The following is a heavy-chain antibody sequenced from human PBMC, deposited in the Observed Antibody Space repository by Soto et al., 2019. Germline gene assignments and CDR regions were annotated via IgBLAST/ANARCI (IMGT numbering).Heavy chain of an antibody. CDR2: ISAYNGNT. CDR1: GYTFTSYG. J-gene: IGHJ4*02. D-gene: IGHD3-22*01. CDR3: ARDIGYDSSGYYSDY. V-gene: IGHV1-18*01. Sequence: ASVKVSCKASGYTFTSYGISWVRQAPGQGLEWMGWISAYNGNTNYAQKLQGRVTMTTDTSTSTAYMELRSLRSDDTAVYYCARDIGYDSSGYYSDYWGQGTLVTVSS.